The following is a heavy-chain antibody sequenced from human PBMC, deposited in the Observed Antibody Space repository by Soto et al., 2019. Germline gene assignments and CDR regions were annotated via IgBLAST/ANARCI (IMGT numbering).Heavy chain of an antibody. Sequence: GGSLRLSCAPSGFTFGTYWLHWVRQGPGTGLEWVSRIRTDAIRSESSPSSAASVKGRFRISRDDSESIAYLQMTSLKTEDTAVYYCTRGRGTSGWYADYWGKGILVTVSS. V-gene: IGHV3-49*04. D-gene: IGHD6-13*01. CDR3: TRGRGTSGWYADY. J-gene: IGHJ4*02. CDR2: IRTDAIRSESSP. CDR1: GFTFGTYW.